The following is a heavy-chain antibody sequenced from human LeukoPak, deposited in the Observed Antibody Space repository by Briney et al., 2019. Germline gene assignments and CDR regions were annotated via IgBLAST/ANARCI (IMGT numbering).Heavy chain of an antibody. CDR2: ISWSGDRM. Sequence: QPGGSLRLSCAASGFTFEDHVMHWVRQAPGKDLEWVSSISWSGDRMGYADAVKGRFTISRDNAKNSLFLQMNSLRVEDTALYYCAKDLGGSATTVWGQGTLVTVSS. J-gene: IGHJ4*02. CDR3: AKDLGGSATTV. D-gene: IGHD2-2*01. CDR1: GFTFEDHV. V-gene: IGHV3-9*01.